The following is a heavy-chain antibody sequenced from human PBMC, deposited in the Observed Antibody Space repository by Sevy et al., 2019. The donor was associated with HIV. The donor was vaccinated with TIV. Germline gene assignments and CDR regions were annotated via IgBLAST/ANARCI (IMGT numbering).Heavy chain of an antibody. J-gene: IGHJ6*03. CDR3: AKDAHDSSGYYYELYYYYYIDV. CDR1: GFTFSSYA. CDR2: ISGSGGST. Sequence: GGSLRLSCAASGFTFSSYAMSWVRQAPGKGLEWVSAISGSGGSTYYADSVKGRFTISRDNSKNTLYLQMNSLRAEDTAVYYCAKDAHDSSGYYYELYYYYYIDVWGKGTTVTVSS. V-gene: IGHV3-23*01. D-gene: IGHD3-22*01.